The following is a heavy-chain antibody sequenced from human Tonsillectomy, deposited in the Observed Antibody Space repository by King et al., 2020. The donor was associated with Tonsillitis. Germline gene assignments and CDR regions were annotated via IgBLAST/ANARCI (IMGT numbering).Heavy chain of an antibody. D-gene: IGHD3-22*01. CDR1: GFTVSSNY. CDR3: ARDRPMMGGVFDY. Sequence: VQLVESGGGLVQPGGSLRLSCAASGFTVSSNYMSWVRQAPGKGLEWVSVIYSGGSTYYADSVKGRFTISRDNSKNTLYLQMNSLRAEDTAVYYCARDRPMMGGVFDYGGQGTLVTVSS. V-gene: IGHV3-66*01. CDR2: IYSGGST. J-gene: IGHJ4*02.